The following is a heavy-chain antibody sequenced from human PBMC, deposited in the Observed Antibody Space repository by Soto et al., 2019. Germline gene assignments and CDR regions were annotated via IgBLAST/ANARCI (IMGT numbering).Heavy chain of an antibody. Sequence: ASVKVSCKASGYTFTGYYMHWVRQAPGQGLEWMGWINPNSGGTNYAQKFQGWVTMTRDTSISTAYMELSRLRSDDTAVYYCARSVPTMVRGVSPHNWFDPWGHGTLVTVSS. CDR1: GYTFTGYY. CDR2: INPNSGGT. CDR3: ARSVPTMVRGVSPHNWFDP. V-gene: IGHV1-2*04. J-gene: IGHJ5*02. D-gene: IGHD3-10*01.